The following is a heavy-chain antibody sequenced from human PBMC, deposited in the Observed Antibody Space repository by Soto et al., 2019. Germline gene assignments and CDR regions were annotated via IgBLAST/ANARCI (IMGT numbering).Heavy chain of an antibody. CDR2: IIPVFGTT. CDR1: GDTFSGYP. J-gene: IGHJ4*02. D-gene: IGHD3-10*01. CDR3: ARDGGFGELKD. Sequence: QVQLVQSGDELKKHGSSVKVSCKASGDTFSGYPINWVRQAPGEGLEWMGRIIPVFGTTNDAQRFEGRVTFTADESTNTAYIELRGLLSEDTAVYYCARDGGFGELKDCGPGTLVTVS. V-gene: IGHV1-69*18.